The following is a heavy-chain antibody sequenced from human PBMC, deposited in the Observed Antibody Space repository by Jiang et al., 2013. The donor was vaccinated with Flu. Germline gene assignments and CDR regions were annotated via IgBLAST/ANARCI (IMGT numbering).Heavy chain of an antibody. Sequence: GAEVKKPGASVKVSCKASGYTFTGYYMHWVRQAPGQGLEWMGRINPNSGGTNYAQKFQGRVTMTRDTSISTAYMELSRLGSDDTAVYYCARDRRDGYNSNFDYWGQGTLVTVSS. V-gene: IGHV1-2*06. CDR3: ARDRRDGYNSNFDY. D-gene: IGHD5-24*01. CDR2: INPNSGGT. CDR1: GYTFTGYY. J-gene: IGHJ4*02.